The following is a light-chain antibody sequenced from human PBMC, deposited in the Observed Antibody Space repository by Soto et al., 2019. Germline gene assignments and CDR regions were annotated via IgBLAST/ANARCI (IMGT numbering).Light chain of an antibody. CDR2: AAS. CDR1: QDIRNY. CDR3: QKYDIAPFP. J-gene: IGKJ3*01. Sequence: DFPMTQSPSSLSASVGDRVTITCRASQDIRNYLAWFQQQPGKVPKLLISAASSLQSGVPSRYSGSGSGTYFTLTISSRQPEDVATYYCQKYDIAPFPFGPGTRVEVK. V-gene: IGKV1-27*01.